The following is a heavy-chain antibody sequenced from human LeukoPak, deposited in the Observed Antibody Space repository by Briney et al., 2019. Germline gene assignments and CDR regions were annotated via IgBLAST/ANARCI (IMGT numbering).Heavy chain of an antibody. V-gene: IGHV1-2*06. CDR2: INPNSGGT. Sequence: ASVKVSCKASRYTFTGYYMHWVRQAPGQGLEWMGRINPNSGGTNYAQKFQGRVTMTRDTSISTAYMELSRLRSDDTAVYYCARRYDYGDFLLGNWGQGTLVTVSS. J-gene: IGHJ4*02. D-gene: IGHD4-17*01. CDR3: ARRYDYGDFLLGN. CDR1: RYTFTGYY.